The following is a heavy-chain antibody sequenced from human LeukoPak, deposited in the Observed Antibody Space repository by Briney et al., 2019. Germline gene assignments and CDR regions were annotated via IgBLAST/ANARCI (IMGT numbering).Heavy chain of an antibody. D-gene: IGHD4-23*01. CDR1: GFTFSDYV. CDR3: AKDFFDGNSVGNYFDY. CDR2: VSGSGGST. Sequence: GRSLRLSCAASGFTFSDYVMIWVRQAPGKGLEWVSTVSGSGGSTYYADSVKGWFTISRDNSKSTLYLQMNSLRAEDTAVYYCAKDFFDGNSVGNYFDYWGQGTLVTVSS. J-gene: IGHJ4*02. V-gene: IGHV3-23*01.